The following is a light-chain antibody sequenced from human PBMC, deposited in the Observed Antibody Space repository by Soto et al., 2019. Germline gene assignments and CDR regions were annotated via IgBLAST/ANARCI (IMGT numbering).Light chain of an antibody. CDR1: QSVSRN. V-gene: IGKV3-15*01. CDR3: QQYNNWLWT. J-gene: IGKJ1*01. CDR2: DAS. Sequence: EIVMTQSPATLSVSPGERATLSCRASQSVSRNVAWYQQKPGQAPRLLSHDASTQATGILVRFSGSGSGTEFTLTISSLQSEDFAVYCCQQYNNWLWTFGQGTKV.